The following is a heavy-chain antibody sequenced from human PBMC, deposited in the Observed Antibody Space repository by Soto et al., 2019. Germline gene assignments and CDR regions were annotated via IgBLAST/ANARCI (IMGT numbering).Heavy chain of an antibody. J-gene: IGHJ6*02. CDR1: GGSISSYY. Sequence: SETLSLTCTVSGGSISSYYWSWIRQPPGKGLEWIGYIYYSGSTNHNPSLKSRVTISVDTSKNQFSLKLSSVTAADTAVYYCARVQVGATRDYYYYGMDVWGQGTTVTVSS. CDR3: ARVQVGATRDYYYYGMDV. V-gene: IGHV4-59*01. D-gene: IGHD1-26*01. CDR2: IYYSGST.